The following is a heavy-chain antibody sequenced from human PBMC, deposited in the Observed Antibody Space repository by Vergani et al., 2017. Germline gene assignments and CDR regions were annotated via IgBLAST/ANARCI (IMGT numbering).Heavy chain of an antibody. V-gene: IGHV3-23*04. J-gene: IGHJ4*01. CDR1: TFNFRKYG. Sequence: VYLVESGGGVVQPGRSLRLSCAASTFNFRKYGMHWVRQAPGRGLEWVSAISGSGGSTYYADSVKGRFTISRDNSKNTLYLQMNSLRAEDTAVYYCARAYGRYDWFDYWGQRTLVTVSS. CDR3: ARAYGRYDWFDY. CDR2: ISGSGGST. D-gene: IGHD1-20*01.